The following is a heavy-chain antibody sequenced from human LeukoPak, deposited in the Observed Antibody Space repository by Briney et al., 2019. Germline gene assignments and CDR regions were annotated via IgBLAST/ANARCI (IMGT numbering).Heavy chain of an antibody. Sequence: SETLSLTCTVSGYSISSGYYWGWIRQPPGKGLEWIGSIYHSGSTYYNPSLKSRVTISVDTSKNQFSLKLSSVTAADTAVYYCARDSVVSSAWGSGYFDYWGQGTLVTVSS. CDR1: GYSISSGYY. J-gene: IGHJ4*02. V-gene: IGHV4-38-2*02. CDR2: IYHSGST. D-gene: IGHD3-22*01. CDR3: ARDSVVSSAWGSGYFDY.